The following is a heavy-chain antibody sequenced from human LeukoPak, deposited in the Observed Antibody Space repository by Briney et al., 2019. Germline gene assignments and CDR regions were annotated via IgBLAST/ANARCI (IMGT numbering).Heavy chain of an antibody. Sequence: PSETLSLTCAVYGGSFSGYYWSWIRQPPGKGLEWIGEINHSGSTNYNPSLKSRVTISVDTSKNQFSLKLSSVTAADTAVYYCARVTPKITIFGVALDYWGQGTLVTVSS. D-gene: IGHD3-3*01. CDR2: INHSGST. J-gene: IGHJ4*02. CDR3: ARVTPKITIFGVALDY. V-gene: IGHV4-34*01. CDR1: GGSFSGYY.